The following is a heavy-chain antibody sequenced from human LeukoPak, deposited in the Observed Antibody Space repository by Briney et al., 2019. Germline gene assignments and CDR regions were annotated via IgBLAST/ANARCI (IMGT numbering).Heavy chain of an antibody. J-gene: IGHJ4*02. CDR1: GGSFSGYY. CDR3: ASRECPSYDSSGYYLVAYYFDY. CDR2: INHSGST. V-gene: IGHV4-34*01. Sequence: SETLSLTCAVYGGSFSGYYWSWIRQPPGKGLEWIGEINHSGSTNYNPSLKSRVTISVDTSKNQFSLKLSSVTAADTAVYYCASRECPSYDSSGYYLVAYYFDYWGQGTLVTVSS. D-gene: IGHD3-22*01.